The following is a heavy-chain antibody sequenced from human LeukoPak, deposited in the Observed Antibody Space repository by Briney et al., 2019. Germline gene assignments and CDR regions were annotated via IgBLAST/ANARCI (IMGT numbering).Heavy chain of an antibody. J-gene: IGHJ3*01. CDR1: GGSFSGYY. D-gene: IGHD4-11*01. CDR3: ARGGATVLAFDV. Sequence: SETLSLTCAVYGGSFSGYYWSWIRQPPGKGLEWIGEINHSGTTNYNPSLKSRVTMSVDTSKNQFSLKFNSVTAADTAVYYCARGGATVLAFDVWGQGTVVTVSS. CDR2: INHSGTT. V-gene: IGHV4-34*01.